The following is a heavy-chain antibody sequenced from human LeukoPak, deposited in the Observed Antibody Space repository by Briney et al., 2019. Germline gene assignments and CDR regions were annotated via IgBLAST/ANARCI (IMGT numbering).Heavy chain of an antibody. CDR3: ARGQSGFDF. J-gene: IGHJ4*02. CDR1: GFTFSSYW. Sequence: GGSLRLSCAASGFTFSSYWMTWVRQAPGKGLEWVANIEREGTEKNYVDSVKGRFTISRVNAKNSLYLQMNSLGAEDTAVYYCARGQSGFDFWGQGTLVSVSS. D-gene: IGHD3-3*01. CDR2: IEREGTEK. V-gene: IGHV3-7*05.